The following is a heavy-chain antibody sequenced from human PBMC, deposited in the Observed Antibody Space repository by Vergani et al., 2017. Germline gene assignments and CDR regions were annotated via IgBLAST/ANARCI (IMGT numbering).Heavy chain of an antibody. CDR1: GFTFDDYT. Sequence: EVQLVESGGVVVQPGGSLRLSCAASGFTFDDYTMHWVRQAPGKGLEWVSLISCDGGSTYYADSVKGRFTISRDNSKNSLYLQMNSLRTEDTALYYCAKESGYDILTGYDDAFDIWGQGTMVTVSS. CDR2: ISCDGGST. V-gene: IGHV3-43*01. J-gene: IGHJ3*02. CDR3: AKESGYDILTGYDDAFDI. D-gene: IGHD3-9*01.